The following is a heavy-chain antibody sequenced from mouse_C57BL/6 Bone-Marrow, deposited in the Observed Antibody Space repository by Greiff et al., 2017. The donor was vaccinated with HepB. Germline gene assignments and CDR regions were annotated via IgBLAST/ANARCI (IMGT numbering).Heavy chain of an antibody. V-gene: IGHV5-9-1*02. CDR3: TREPFYGNYWYFDV. CDR2: ISSGGDYI. CDR1: GFTFSSYA. J-gene: IGHJ1*03. Sequence: EVKLEESGEGLVKPGGSLKLSCAASGFTFSSYAMSWVRQTPEKRLEWVAYISSGGDYIYYADTVKGRFTISRDNARNTLYLQMSSLKSVDTAMYYCTREPFYGNYWYFDVWGTGTTVTVSS. D-gene: IGHD1-1*01.